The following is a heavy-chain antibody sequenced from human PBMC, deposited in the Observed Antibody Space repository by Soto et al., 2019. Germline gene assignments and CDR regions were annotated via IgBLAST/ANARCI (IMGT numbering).Heavy chain of an antibody. CDR1: GIVFSDY. CDR2: ISGSGRTI. V-gene: IGHV3-11*01. CDR3: ARLPFPWGWFDP. J-gene: IGHJ5*02. D-gene: IGHD3-16*01. Sequence: QVPLVESGGGLVKPGGSLRLSCAASGIVFSDYMSWVRQAPGKGLEWLSYISGSGRTIYSADSVKGRFTISRDNATNSLYLQMNNVRTADAAVYYCARLPFPWGWFDPWGQGTLVTVSS.